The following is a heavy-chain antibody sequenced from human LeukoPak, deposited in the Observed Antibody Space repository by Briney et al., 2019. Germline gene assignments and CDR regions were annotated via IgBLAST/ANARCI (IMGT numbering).Heavy chain of an antibody. CDR2: INWNGRIT. CDR3: ARGSVQLWLRDTYYYMDV. Sequence: GGSLRLSCAASGFTFDDYAMNWVRQVPGRGLEWVSGINWNGRITEYADSVKDRFTVSRQNTKNSLYLYMNNLGGEDTALYFCARGSVQLWLRDTYYYMDVWGKGTTVTVSS. CDR1: GFTFDDYA. V-gene: IGHV3-20*04. D-gene: IGHD5-18*01. J-gene: IGHJ6*03.